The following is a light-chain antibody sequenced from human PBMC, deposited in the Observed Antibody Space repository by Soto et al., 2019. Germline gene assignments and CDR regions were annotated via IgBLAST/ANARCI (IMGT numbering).Light chain of an antibody. CDR1: QDISNY. J-gene: IGKJ1*01. Sequence: DIQMTQSPSSLSASVADRVTITCQATQDISNYVNWYQHKTGEAPKLLIYDTSNLKTGVPSRFSGSGSGTEFTLTISSLQPDDFATYYCQHYNSYSEAFGQGTKVDI. CDR2: DTS. V-gene: IGKV1-33*01. CDR3: QHYNSYSEA.